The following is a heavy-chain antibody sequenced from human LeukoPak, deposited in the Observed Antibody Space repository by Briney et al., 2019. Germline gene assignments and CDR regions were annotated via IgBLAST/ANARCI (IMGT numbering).Heavy chain of an antibody. D-gene: IGHD3-9*01. CDR3: ARMSPGNYYFDY. J-gene: IGHJ4*02. CDR1: GGSISSGGYY. CDR2: IYYSGST. V-gene: IGHV4-31*03. Sequence: SETLSLTCTVSGGSISSGGYYWSWIRQHPGKGLEWIGYIYYSGSTYYNPSLKSRVTISVDTSKNQFSLKLSSVTAADTAVYYCARMSPGNYYFDYWGQGTLVTVSS.